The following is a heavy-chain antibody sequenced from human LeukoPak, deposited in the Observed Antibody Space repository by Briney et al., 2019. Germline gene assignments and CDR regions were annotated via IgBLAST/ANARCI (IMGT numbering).Heavy chain of an antibody. Sequence: PSETLSLTCIVSGHSISNYYWSWIRQPAGKGLEWIGRIYTSGSTNYNPSLKSRVTMSVDTSKSQFSLKLTSVSAADTAVYYCAREVASWTFYFDYWGQGTLVTVSS. CDR2: IYTSGST. D-gene: IGHD2-15*01. V-gene: IGHV4-4*07. CDR3: AREVASWTFYFDY. CDR1: GHSISNYY. J-gene: IGHJ4*02.